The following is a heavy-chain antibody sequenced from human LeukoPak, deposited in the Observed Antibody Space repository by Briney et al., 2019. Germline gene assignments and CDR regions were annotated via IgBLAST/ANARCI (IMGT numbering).Heavy chain of an antibody. V-gene: IGHV3-21*01. CDR3: AKGYYYGSGSPSGPDY. CDR1: GFTFSSYS. D-gene: IGHD3-10*01. J-gene: IGHJ4*02. CDR2: ISSSSSYI. Sequence: PGGSLRLSCAASGFTFSSYSMNWVRQAPGKGLEWVSSISSSSSYIYYADSVKGRFTISRDNSKNTLYLQMNSLRAEDTAVYYCAKGYYYGSGSPSGPDYWGQGTLVTVSS.